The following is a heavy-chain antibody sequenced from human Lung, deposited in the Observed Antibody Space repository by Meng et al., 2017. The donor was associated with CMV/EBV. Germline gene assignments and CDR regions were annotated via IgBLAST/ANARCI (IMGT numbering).Heavy chain of an antibody. CDR3: QTDYYDSSGYYYSAH. Sequence: GGPXRPXCAAPEFAFSDYYMNWIRQAPGKGLEWVSYISDSGSTIYYADSVKGRFTISRDNAENLLYLQMRSLKAEDTAVYYCQTDYYDSSGYYYSAHWAQGAXVTVSS. V-gene: IGHV3-11*01. J-gene: IGHJ4*02. CDR1: EFAFSDYY. D-gene: IGHD3-22*01. CDR2: ISDSGSTI.